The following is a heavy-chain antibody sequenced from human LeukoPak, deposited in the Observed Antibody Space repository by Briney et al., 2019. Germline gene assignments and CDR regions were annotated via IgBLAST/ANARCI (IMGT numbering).Heavy chain of an antibody. CDR1: GYSFTTYW. J-gene: IGHJ4*02. CDR2: IYPGDSDT. CDR3: ARALVGAATLSY. D-gene: IGHD1-26*01. Sequence: GESLKISCKGPGYSFTTYWIAWVRQMPGKGLEWMGVIYPGDSDTRYSPSFQGQVTLSADKSISTAYLQWSSLKASDTAIYYCARALVGAATLSYWGQGTLVTVSS. V-gene: IGHV5-51*01.